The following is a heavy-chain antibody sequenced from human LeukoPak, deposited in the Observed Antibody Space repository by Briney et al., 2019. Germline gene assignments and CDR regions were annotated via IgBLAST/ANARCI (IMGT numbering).Heavy chain of an antibody. D-gene: IGHD6-19*01. CDR1: GFTFAHYA. CDR3: AKDRGSSGWYGGVEY. J-gene: IGHJ4*02. CDR2: ITWNSGVV. V-gene: IGHV3-9*01. Sequence: GGSLRLSCVVSGFTFAHYAMNWVRQVPGKGLEWVAGITWNSGVVGYADSVKGRFTISRDNAKESLYLQMDSLRVEDAALYYCAKDRGSSGWYGGVEYWGQGTLVTVSS.